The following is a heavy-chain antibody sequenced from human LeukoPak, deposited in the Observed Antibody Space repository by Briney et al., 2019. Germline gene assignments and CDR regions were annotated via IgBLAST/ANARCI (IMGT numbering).Heavy chain of an antibody. V-gene: IGHV4-30-2*01. CDR3: ARNSWFAPYYFDY. CDR1: GGSISSGGYS. J-gene: IGHJ4*02. CDR2: IYHSGST. D-gene: IGHD3-10*01. Sequence: SQTLSLTCAVSGGSISSGGYSWSWIRQPPGKGLEWIGYIYHSGSTYYNPSLKSRVTISVDRSKNQFSLKLSSVTAADTAVYYCARNSWFAPYYFDYWGQGTLVTVSS.